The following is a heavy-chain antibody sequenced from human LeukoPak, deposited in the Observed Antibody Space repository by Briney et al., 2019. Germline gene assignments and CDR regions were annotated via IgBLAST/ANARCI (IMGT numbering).Heavy chain of an antibody. Sequence: GGSLRLSCAASGFTFSSYAMHWVRQAPGKGLEWVAVISYDGSNKYYADSVKGRFTISRDNSKNTLYLQMNSLRAEDTAVYYCARDSGIQQWLVLWGQGTLVTVSS. CDR2: ISYDGSNK. CDR3: ARDSGIQQWLVL. J-gene: IGHJ4*02. CDR1: GFTFSSYA. V-gene: IGHV3-30-3*01. D-gene: IGHD6-19*01.